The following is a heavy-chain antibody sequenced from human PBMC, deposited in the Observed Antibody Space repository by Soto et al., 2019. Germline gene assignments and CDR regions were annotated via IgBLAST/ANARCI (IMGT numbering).Heavy chain of an antibody. J-gene: IGHJ3*02. CDR1: GYTFTSYD. CDR2: MNPNSGNT. V-gene: IGHV1-8*01. Sequence: ASVKVSCKASGYTFTSYDINWVRQATGQGLEWMGWMNPNSGNTGYAQKFQGRVTMTRNTSISTAYMELSSLRSEDAAVYYCASSSSWYGPDAFDIWGQGTMVTVSS. CDR3: ASSSSWYGPDAFDI. D-gene: IGHD6-13*01.